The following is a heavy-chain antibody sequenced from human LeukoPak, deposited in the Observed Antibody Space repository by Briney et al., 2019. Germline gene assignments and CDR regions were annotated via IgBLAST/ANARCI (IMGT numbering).Heavy chain of an antibody. D-gene: IGHD3-16*01. CDR2: IKEDGSEA. CDR1: GFPFSGYW. CDR3: ARGGANRFDY. Sequence: GGSLRLSCAASGFPFSGYWMTWVRQAPGRGLEWVATIKEDGSEAYFGDSVKGRFAISRDNAKNSLYLQMNSLRGEDTAVYYCARGGANRFDYWGQGTLVTVSS. V-gene: IGHV3-7*04. J-gene: IGHJ4*02.